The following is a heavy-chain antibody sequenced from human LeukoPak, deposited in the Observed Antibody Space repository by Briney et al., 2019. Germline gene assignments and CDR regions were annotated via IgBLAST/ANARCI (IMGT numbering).Heavy chain of an antibody. CDR1: GFTFNDYS. J-gene: IGHJ3*02. CDR2: ITWDGGRT. V-gene: IGHV3-43*01. D-gene: IGHD6-13*01. CDR3: GKGPRRCTWCDSFAI. Sequence: GRSLRLSCAASGFTFNDYSMHWVRQAPGKGLEWVSLITWDGGRTYYADSVKGRFTISRDNSKNSLYLQMNSLRTEDTALYYCGKGPRRCTWCDSFAILGQGTMVTVSS.